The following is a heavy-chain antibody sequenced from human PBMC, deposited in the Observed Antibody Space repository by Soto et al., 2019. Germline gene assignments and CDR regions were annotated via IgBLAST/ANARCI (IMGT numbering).Heavy chain of an antibody. Sequence: QVQLQESGPGLVKPSETLSLTCTVSGGSISSYYWSWIRQPPGKGLEWIGYIYYSGSTNYNPSLTSGVTITVDTSKTQFSLKLSSVTAADTAVYYCARLLGSRGDWFDPWGQGTLVTVSS. CDR1: GGSISSYY. D-gene: IGHD3-10*01. CDR2: IYYSGST. J-gene: IGHJ5*02. CDR3: ARLLGSRGDWFDP. V-gene: IGHV4-59*08.